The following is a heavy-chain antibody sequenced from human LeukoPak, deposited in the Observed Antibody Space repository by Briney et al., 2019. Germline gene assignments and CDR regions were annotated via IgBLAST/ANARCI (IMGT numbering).Heavy chain of an antibody. CDR1: GFTFSSYS. J-gene: IGHJ4*02. CDR3: ARGFGYYDSSGAFGY. CDR2: ISSSSSTI. Sequence: GGPLRLSCAASGFTFSSYSMNWVRQAPGQGLEWVSYISSSSSTIYYADSVKGRFTISRDNAKNSLYLQMNSLRDEDTAVYYCARGFGYYDSSGAFGYWGQGTLVTVSS. D-gene: IGHD3-22*01. V-gene: IGHV3-48*02.